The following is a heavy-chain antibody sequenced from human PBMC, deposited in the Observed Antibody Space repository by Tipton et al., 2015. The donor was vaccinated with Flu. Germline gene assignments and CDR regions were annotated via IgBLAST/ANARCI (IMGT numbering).Heavy chain of an antibody. J-gene: IGHJ5*02. CDR1: GDSISSSSYY. CDR3: AREAYGSGSYEFWFDP. CDR2: IYYSGST. Sequence: TLSLTCTVSGDSISSSSYYWGWIRQPPGKGLEWIGSIYYSGSTYYNPSLKSRVTISVDTSKNQFSLKLSSVTAADTAVYYCAREAYGSGSYEFWFDPWGQGTLVTVSS. V-gene: IGHV4-39*07. D-gene: IGHD3-10*01.